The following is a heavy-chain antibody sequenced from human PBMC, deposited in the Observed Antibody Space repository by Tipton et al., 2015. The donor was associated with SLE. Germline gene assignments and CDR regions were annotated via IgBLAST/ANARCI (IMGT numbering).Heavy chain of an antibody. D-gene: IGHD2-21*01. J-gene: IGHJ5*02. Sequence: QLVQSGSELKKPGASVKVSCRASGYTFTSFGISWLRQAPGQGLEWMGWISPYNGHTDYIQKFQGRVTMTTDSLTTTAYLELRDLMSDDTAMYYCARVNLEGNWFDPWGQGTLVTVSS. CDR1: GYTFTSFG. CDR2: ISPYNGHT. V-gene: IGHV1-18*01. CDR3: ARVNLEGNWFDP.